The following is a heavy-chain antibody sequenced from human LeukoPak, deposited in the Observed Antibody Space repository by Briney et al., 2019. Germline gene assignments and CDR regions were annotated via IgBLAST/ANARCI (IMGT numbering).Heavy chain of an antibody. CDR3: ARDIVVVAATHSNWFDP. D-gene: IGHD2-15*01. CDR2: INPNSGGT. CDR1: GYTFTGYY. V-gene: IGHV1-2*06. Sequence: GASVKVSCKASGYTFTGYYMHWVRQAPGQGLEWMGRINPNSGGTNYAQKFQGRVTITADESTSTAYMELSSLRSEDTAVYYCARDIVVVAATHSNWFDPWGQGTLVTVSS. J-gene: IGHJ5*02.